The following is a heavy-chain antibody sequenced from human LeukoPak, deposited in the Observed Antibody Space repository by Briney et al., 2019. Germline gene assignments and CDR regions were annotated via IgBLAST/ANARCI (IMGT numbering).Heavy chain of an antibody. J-gene: IGHJ4*02. CDR3: ARGFCADEICQVFTN. D-gene: IGHD2-21*01. Sequence: SETLSLTCIVSGGAVNSYYWSWIRQTPEKGLEWIGYISHSGNTDYAPSLKSRVAMSLDTSKNQFSLKLSSVTAADTALYYCARGFCADEICQVFTNWGQGILVTVSS. V-gene: IGHV4-59*02. CDR2: ISHSGNT. CDR1: GGAVNSYY.